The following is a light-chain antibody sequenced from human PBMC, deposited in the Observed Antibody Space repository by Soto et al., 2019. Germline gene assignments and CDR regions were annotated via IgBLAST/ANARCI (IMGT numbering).Light chain of an antibody. Sequence: QAVVTQPPSVSAAPGQKVTISCSGSNSNIGNNYVSWYQQLPGTAPELLIYENDKRPSGIPDRFSGSKSGTSATLAITGLQTGDEADYYCGTWDSSLSAGVFGGGTKLTVL. CDR3: GTWDSSLSAGV. J-gene: IGLJ3*02. V-gene: IGLV1-51*02. CDR2: END. CDR1: NSNIGNNY.